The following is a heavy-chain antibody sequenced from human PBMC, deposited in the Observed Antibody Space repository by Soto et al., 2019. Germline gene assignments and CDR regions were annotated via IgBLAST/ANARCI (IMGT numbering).Heavy chain of an antibody. D-gene: IGHD3-3*01. J-gene: IGHJ6*02. V-gene: IGHV3-30-3*01. CDR1: GFTFSSYA. Sequence: GGSLRLSCAASGFTFSSYAMHWVRQAPGKGLEWVAVISYDGSNKYYADSVKGRFTISRDNSKNTLYLQMNSLRAEDTAVYYCARVESDYYYYGMDVWGQGTTVTVSS. CDR2: ISYDGSNK. CDR3: ARVESDYYYYGMDV.